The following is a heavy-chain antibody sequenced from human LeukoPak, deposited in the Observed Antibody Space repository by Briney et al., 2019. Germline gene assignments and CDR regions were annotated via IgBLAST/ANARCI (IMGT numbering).Heavy chain of an antibody. J-gene: IGHJ3*02. CDR3: ASPMTLVLRGLAGIDAFNI. D-gene: IGHD3-22*01. V-gene: IGHV4-30-2*01. CDR2: IQHSGGT. CDR1: GGSISSGGYY. Sequence: SQTLSLTCTVSGGSISSGGYYWSWIRQPPGKGLEWIGHIQHSGGTYYSLSLRSRVTMSLDRSKNQFSLNLSSATAADTAVYYCASPMTLVLRGLAGIDAFNIWGQGTMVTVSS.